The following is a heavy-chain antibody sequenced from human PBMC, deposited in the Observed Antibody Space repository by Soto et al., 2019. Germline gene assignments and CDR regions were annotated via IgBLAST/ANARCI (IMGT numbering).Heavy chain of an antibody. V-gene: IGHV5-51*01. CDR2: IYPPDSET. CDR1: EYTFTNYW. D-gene: IGHD3-16*02. CDR3: TRHTSYRYGMDV. Sequence: GASLKISCTGSEYTFTNYWIGWVRQMPGKGLEWMGIIYPPDSETKYSPSFRGQVTISADKSINTAYLQWSSLKASDTAMYYCTRHTSYRYGMDVWGQGTTVTVSS. J-gene: IGHJ6*02.